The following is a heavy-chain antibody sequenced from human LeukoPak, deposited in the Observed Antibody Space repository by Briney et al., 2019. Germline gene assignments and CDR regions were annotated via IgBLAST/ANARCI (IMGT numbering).Heavy chain of an antibody. J-gene: IGHJ4*02. Sequence: MSGESLKISCKGSGYTFTNHWISWVRQMPGKGLEWMGKIDPSDSYTNYSPSFQGHVTISADKSISTAYLQWSSLKASDTAMYYCARAPDSDSGYDYFDYWGQGTLVTVSS. CDR1: GYTFTNHW. CDR2: IDPSDSYT. V-gene: IGHV5-10-1*01. CDR3: ARAPDSDSGYDYFDY. D-gene: IGHD5-12*01.